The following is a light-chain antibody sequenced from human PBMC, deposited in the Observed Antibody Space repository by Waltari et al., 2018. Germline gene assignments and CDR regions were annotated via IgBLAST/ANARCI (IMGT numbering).Light chain of an antibody. CDR1: CSAAGASES. J-gene: IGLJ2*01. V-gene: IGLV2-14*03. CDR3: SSQTLDGLVL. CDR2: DVT. Sequence: QSALTQPASVSGSPGQSTTISCSGVCSAAGASESVSWHHNHPDKAPQVIIYDVTNRPSGVSDRFSASKSANTASLTISRLQPEDEADYYCSSQTLDGLVLFGGGTRLTV.